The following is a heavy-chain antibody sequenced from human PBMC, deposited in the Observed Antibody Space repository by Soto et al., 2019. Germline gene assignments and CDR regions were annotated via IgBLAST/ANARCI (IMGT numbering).Heavy chain of an antibody. Sequence: ASVKVSCKASGYTFTGYYMHWVRQAPGQGLEWMGWINPNSGGTNYAQKFQGWVTMTRDTSISTAYMELSRLGSDDTAVYYCARDRKPPTISYGMDVWGQGTTVTVSS. CDR2: INPNSGGT. J-gene: IGHJ6*02. V-gene: IGHV1-2*04. CDR3: ARDRKPPTISYGMDV. CDR1: GYTFTGYY. D-gene: IGHD1-26*01.